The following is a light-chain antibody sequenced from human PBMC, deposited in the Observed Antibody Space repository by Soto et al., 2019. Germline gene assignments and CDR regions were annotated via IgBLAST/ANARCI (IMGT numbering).Light chain of an antibody. CDR3: QQYDCTRLT. CDR1: QSVLFSSNSKNY. J-gene: IGKJ4*01. Sequence: DLVMTQSPDSLAVSLGERATINCKSSQSVLFSSNSKNYLAWYQLIPGQPPKLLIYLASPRASGVPDRCSGSGSGTAITRTIGSLQAEDVAVYYGQQYDCTRLTFGGGTKVEIK. CDR2: LAS. V-gene: IGKV4-1*01.